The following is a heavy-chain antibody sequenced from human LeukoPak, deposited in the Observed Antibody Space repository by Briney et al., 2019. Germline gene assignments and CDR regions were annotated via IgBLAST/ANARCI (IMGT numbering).Heavy chain of an antibody. Sequence: PGGSLGLSCAASGFTFSSYAMSWVRQAPGKGLEWVSAISGSGGSTYYADSVKGRFTISRDNSKNTLYLQMNSLRAEDTAVYYCAKCGIAASCLDYWGQGTLVTVSS. CDR3: AKCGIAASCLDY. CDR2: ISGSGGST. V-gene: IGHV3-23*01. J-gene: IGHJ4*02. D-gene: IGHD6-25*01. CDR1: GFTFSSYA.